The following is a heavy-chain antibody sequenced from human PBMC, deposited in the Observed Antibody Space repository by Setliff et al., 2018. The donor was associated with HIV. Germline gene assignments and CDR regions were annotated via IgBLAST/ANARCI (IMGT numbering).Heavy chain of an antibody. CDR3: ATFPTTVTALGSNY. Sequence: ETLSLTCTVSGYSISSGYYWGWIRQPPGKGLEWIGHIYFSGSTYSNPSLKSRVSISVATSKNQFFLTLTSVTAADSAVYYCATFPTTVTALGSNYWGQGTLVTVS. CDR1: GYSISSGYY. V-gene: IGHV4-38-2*02. D-gene: IGHD2-21*02. CDR2: IYFSGST. J-gene: IGHJ4*02.